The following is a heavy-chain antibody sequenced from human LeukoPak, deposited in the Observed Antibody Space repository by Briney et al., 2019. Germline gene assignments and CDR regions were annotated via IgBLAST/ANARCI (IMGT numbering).Heavy chain of an antibody. CDR3: AKDYCRDGNCPFPFLDS. CDR2: ITGTGGR. V-gene: IGHV3-23*01. J-gene: IGHJ4*02. D-gene: IGHD2-15*01. CDR1: GFTLTNHG. Sequence: GGSLRLSCAVSGFTLTNHGVSWVRQAPGKGLEWVSIITGTGGRYYGDSVRGRFILSRDNSKNTVYMQMSSLRAEDTATYYCAKDYCRDGNCPFPFLDSWGQGTLVTVSS.